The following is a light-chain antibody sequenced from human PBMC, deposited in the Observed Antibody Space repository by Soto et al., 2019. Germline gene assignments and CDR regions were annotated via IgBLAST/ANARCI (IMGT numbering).Light chain of an antibody. CDR2: GNS. J-gene: IGLJ2*01. CDR1: SSNIGAGYN. V-gene: IGLV1-40*01. CDR3: QSYDSSLSVV. Sequence: QSVLTQPPSVSGAPGLRVTISCTGSSSNIGAGYNVHWYQQLPGTAPKLPIYGNSNRPSGVPDRFSGSKSGTSASLAITGLQAEDEADYYCQSYDSSLSVVFGGGTKLTVL.